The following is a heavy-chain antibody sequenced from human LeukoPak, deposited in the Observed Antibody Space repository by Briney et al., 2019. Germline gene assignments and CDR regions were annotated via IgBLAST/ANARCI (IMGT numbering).Heavy chain of an antibody. D-gene: IGHD3-16*01. J-gene: IGHJ4*02. CDR3: ARGNPIGSH. V-gene: IGHV3-74*01. CDR2: INSDGSRI. Sequence: GGSLRLSCAASGFTFRSYSMNWVRQAPGKGLVWVSHINSDGSRIDYADSVKGRFTISRDNAKNTPYLQMNSLRAEDAAVYYCARGNPIGSHWGQGTLVTVSS. CDR1: GFTFRSYS.